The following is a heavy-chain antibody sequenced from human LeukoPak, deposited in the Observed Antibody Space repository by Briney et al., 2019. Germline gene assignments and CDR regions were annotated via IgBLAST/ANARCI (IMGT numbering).Heavy chain of an antibody. CDR2: IYYSGST. V-gene: IGHV4-39*01. J-gene: IGHJ6*03. Sequence: SETLSLTCTVSGGSISSSSYYWGWIRQPPGKGLEWIGSIYYSGSTYYNASLKSRVTIFVDTSKNQFSLKLSSVTAADTAVYYCARLRTTLIRGVNRSATYYYYYIDVWGKGTTVTISS. CDR1: GGSISSSSYY. CDR3: ARLRTTLIRGVNRSATYYYYYIDV. D-gene: IGHD3-10*01.